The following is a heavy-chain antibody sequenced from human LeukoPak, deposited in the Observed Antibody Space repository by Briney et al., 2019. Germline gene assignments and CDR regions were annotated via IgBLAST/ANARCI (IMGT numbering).Heavy chain of an antibody. J-gene: IGHJ5*02. D-gene: IGHD1-26*01. V-gene: IGHV1-18*01. CDR3: ARDFKEQLSWFDP. CDR2: IGTYNGNT. CDR1: GYTFTSCG. Sequence: GASVKVSCKASGYTFTSCGINWVRQAPGQGLEWMGWIGTYNGNTNFAQKLQGRVTMTTDTSTSTAYMELTSLRSDDTAVYYCARDFKEQLSWFDPWGQGTLVTVSS.